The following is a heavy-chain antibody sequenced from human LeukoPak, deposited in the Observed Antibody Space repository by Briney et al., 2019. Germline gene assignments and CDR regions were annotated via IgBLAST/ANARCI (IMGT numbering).Heavy chain of an antibody. CDR1: GFTFGDYA. D-gene: IGHD5-24*01. V-gene: IGHV3-49*03. CDR2: IRSKAYGGTT. J-gene: IGHJ4*02. Sequence: RAGGSLRLSCTASGFTFGDYAMSWFRQAPGKGLEGVGFIRSKAYGGTTEYAASVKGRFTISRDDSKSIAYLQMNSLKTEDTAVYYCTRAGGLGDGFLIDYWGQGTLVTVSS. CDR3: TRAGGLGDGFLIDY.